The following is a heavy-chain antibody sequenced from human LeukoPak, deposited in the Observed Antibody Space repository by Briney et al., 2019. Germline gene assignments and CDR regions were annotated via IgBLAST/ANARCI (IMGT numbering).Heavy chain of an antibody. J-gene: IGHJ6*04. V-gene: IGHV4-34*01. Sequence: PSETLSLTCAVYGGSFSGYYWSWIRQPPGKGLEWIGEINHSGSTNYNPSLKSRVTISVDTSKNQFSLKLSSVTAADTAVYYCARRGKYCSGGSCYYGMDVWGKGTTVTVSS. D-gene: IGHD2-15*01. CDR2: INHSGST. CDR1: GGSFSGYY. CDR3: ARRGKYCSGGSCYYGMDV.